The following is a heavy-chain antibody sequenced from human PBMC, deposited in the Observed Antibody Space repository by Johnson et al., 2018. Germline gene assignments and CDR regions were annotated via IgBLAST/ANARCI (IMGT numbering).Heavy chain of an antibody. CDR2: ISYDGSKK. CDR1: GFTFSSYA. J-gene: IGHJ6*03. D-gene: IGHD1-26*01. Sequence: VQLVESGGGVVQPGRSLRLSCAASGFTFSSYAMHWVRQAPGKGLEWVAVISYDGSKKYYTDSVKGRFTISRDNSKNTLYLQMNSPRGEDTAVYYCAKAKEPLNYYYYYMDVWGKGTTVTVSS. CDR3: AKAKEPLNYYYYYMDV. V-gene: IGHV3-30*04.